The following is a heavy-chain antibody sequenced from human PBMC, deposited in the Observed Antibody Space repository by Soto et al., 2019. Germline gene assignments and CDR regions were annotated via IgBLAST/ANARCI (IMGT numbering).Heavy chain of an antibody. D-gene: IGHD4-17*01. V-gene: IGHV3-30*18. J-gene: IGHJ4*02. Sequence: QVQLVESGGGVVQPGRSLRLSCAASGFTFSSYGMHWVRQAPGKGLEWVAVISYDGNNKYYADSVKGRFTISRDNFKNTLYLPMDSLRAEDTGMYYCAKDHLETTVATPSYGGQGTLVTVSS. CDR1: GFTFSSYG. CDR2: ISYDGNNK. CDR3: AKDHLETTVATPSY.